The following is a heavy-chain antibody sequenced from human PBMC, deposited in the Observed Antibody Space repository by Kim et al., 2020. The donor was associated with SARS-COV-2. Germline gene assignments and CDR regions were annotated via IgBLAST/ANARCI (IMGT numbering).Heavy chain of an antibody. Sequence: SETLSLTCTVSGGSISSYYWSWIRQPPGKGLEWIGYIYYSGSTNYNPSLKSRVTISVDTSKNQFSLKLSSVTAADTAVYYCARGGLYCSSTSCYMDYWGQGTLVTVSS. CDR1: GGSISSYY. V-gene: IGHV4-59*01. CDR2: IYYSGST. CDR3: ARGGLYCSSTSCYMDY. J-gene: IGHJ4*02. D-gene: IGHD2-2*02.